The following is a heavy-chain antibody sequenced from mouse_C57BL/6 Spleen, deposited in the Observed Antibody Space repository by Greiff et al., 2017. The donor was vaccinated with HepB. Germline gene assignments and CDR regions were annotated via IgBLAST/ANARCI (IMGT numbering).Heavy chain of an antibody. CDR3: ARWDWDGFAY. CDR1: GYTFTDHT. J-gene: IGHJ3*01. V-gene: IGHV1-78*01. CDR2: IYPRDGST. D-gene: IGHD4-1*01. Sequence: VQLQESDAELVKPGASVKISCKVSGYTFTDHTIHWMKQRPEQGLEWIGYIYPRDGSTKYNEKFKGKAKLTADKSSSTAYMQRNSLPSEDTAVYFCARWDWDGFAYWGQGTLVTVAA.